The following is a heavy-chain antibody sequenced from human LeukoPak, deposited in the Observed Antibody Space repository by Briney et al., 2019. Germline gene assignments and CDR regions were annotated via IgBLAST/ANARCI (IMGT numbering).Heavy chain of an antibody. V-gene: IGHV3-66*01. CDR1: GFTFSSNY. CDR2: IYSGGST. D-gene: IGHD4-17*01. Sequence: PGGSLRLSCAASGFTFSSNYMSWVRQAPGKGLEWVSVIYSGGSTYYSDSVKGRFTVSRDNAKKTLYLQMNSLRAEDTAIYYCTRNVDYGDYLWGQGTLVTVSS. J-gene: IGHJ5*02. CDR3: TRNVDYGDYL.